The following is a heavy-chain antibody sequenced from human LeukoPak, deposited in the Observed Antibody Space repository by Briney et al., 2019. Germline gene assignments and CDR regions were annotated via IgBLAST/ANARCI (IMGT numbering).Heavy chain of an antibody. CDR1: GFTFSSYG. Sequence: GRSLRLFWAASGFTFSSYGMHSVRQAPGKGLEWAAFIWYDGSNKYYADSVKGRFTISRDNSKNTLYLQMNSLRPEDTAVYYCARSITGTTDFDYCGQGTLVTVSS. D-gene: IGHD1-7*01. V-gene: IGHV3-33*01. CDR2: IWYDGSNK. J-gene: IGHJ4*02. CDR3: ARSITGTTDFDY.